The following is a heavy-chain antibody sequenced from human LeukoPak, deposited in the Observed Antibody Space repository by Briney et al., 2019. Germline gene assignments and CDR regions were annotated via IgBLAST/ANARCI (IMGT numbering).Heavy chain of an antibody. CDR1: GFTFSSYA. Sequence: GGSLRLSCAASGFTFSSYAMSWVRQAPGKGLEWVSAISGSGGSTYYADSVKGRFTISRDNSKNTLYLQMNSLRAEDTAVYYCTKGGDSYGNPSSWGQGTLVIVSS. D-gene: IGHD3-10*01. CDR2: ISGSGGST. V-gene: IGHV3-23*01. J-gene: IGHJ4*02. CDR3: TKGGDSYGNPSS.